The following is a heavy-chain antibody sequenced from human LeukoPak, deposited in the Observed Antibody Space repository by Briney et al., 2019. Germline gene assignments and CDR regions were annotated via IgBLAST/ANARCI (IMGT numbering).Heavy chain of an antibody. J-gene: IGHJ6*03. D-gene: IGHD3/OR15-3a*01. CDR2: IIPMFGTA. Sequence: GASVKVSCKAPAVTFTSYAISWVRQARGQGLEGMGGIIPMFGTAKYAQKFQGRLRITADKSTSTAYMELSGLRSDDTAVYYCARGADWQVLEYYYYYMDVWGSGTAVTVSS. CDR1: AVTFTSYA. CDR3: ARGADWQVLEYYYYYMDV. V-gene: IGHV1-69*06.